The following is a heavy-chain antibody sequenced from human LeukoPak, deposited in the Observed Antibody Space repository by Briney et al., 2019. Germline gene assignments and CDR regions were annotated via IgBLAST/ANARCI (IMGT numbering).Heavy chain of an antibody. J-gene: IGHJ4*02. Sequence: GGSVRLSCTASGFTFGDYAMSWVRQAPGKGLEWVGFIRSKAYGGTTEYAASVKGRFTISRDDSKSIAYLQMNSLKSEDTAVYYCTRDLGDNFWSGYYNYWGQGTLVTVSS. CDR1: GFTFGDYA. CDR3: TRDLGDNFWSGYYNY. CDR2: IRSKAYGGTT. D-gene: IGHD3-3*01. V-gene: IGHV3-49*04.